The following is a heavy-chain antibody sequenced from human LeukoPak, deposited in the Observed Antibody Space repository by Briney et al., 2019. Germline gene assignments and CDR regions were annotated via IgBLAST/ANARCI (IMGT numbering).Heavy chain of an antibody. CDR3: AKTKGGMLMHFDS. Sequence: GGSLRLSCAVSGFTFSSYALSWVRQAPGKGLKWVSAISGSGSSTYYADSVKGRFTVSRDNSKNTLYLQMNSLRAEGTAIYYCAKTKGGMLMHFDSWGQGTLVAVSS. V-gene: IGHV3-23*01. CDR1: GFTFSSYA. CDR2: ISGSGSST. D-gene: IGHD2-8*01. J-gene: IGHJ4*02.